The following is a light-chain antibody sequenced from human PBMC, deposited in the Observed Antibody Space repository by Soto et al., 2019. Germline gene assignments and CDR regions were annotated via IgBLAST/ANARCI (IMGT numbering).Light chain of an antibody. V-gene: IGLV2-14*03. J-gene: IGLJ1*01. CDR1: SSDVGGSNF. Sequence: ALTQPASVSDSPGQSITISCTGTSSDVGGSNFVSWYQQHPGKPPKLTIYDVANRPSGVSNRFSGSKSGSTASLIISRLQTEDEADYYCVSYTSSTTYVFGTGTKVTVL. CDR3: VSYTSSTTYV. CDR2: DVA.